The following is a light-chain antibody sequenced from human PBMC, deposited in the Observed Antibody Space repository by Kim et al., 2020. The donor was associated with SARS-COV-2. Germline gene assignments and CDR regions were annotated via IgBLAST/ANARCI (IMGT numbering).Light chain of an antibody. V-gene: IGLV10-54*01. CDR1: SNNVGNQG. CDR3: SAWDSSLSAWV. Sequence: QAGLPQQPSVSKGLRQTATLTCTGNSNNVGNQGAAWLQQHQGHPPKLLSYRNNNRPSGISERLSASRSGNTASLTITGLQPEDEADYYCSAWDSSLSAWVFGGGTQLTVL. CDR2: RNN. J-gene: IGLJ3*02.